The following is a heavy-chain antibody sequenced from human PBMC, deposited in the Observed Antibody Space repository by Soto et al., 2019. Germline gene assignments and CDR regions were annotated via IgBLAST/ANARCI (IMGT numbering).Heavy chain of an antibody. CDR3: ARANSRYSNYNYSYYGMDV. CDR2: ISYDGSNK. J-gene: IGHJ6*02. Sequence: QVPLVESGGGVVQPGRSLRLSCAASGFTFSSYAMHWVRQAPGKGLEWVAVISYDGSNKYYADSVKGRVTISRDNSKNTLYLQMNSLRAEDTAVYYCARANSRYSNYNYSYYGMDVWGQGTTVTVSS. D-gene: IGHD4-4*01. CDR1: GFTFSSYA. V-gene: IGHV3-30-3*01.